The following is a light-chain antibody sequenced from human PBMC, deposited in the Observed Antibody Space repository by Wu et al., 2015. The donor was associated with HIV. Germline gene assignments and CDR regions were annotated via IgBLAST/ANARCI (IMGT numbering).Light chain of an antibody. CDR1: QSVNGNQ. V-gene: IGKV3-20*01. CDR2: GAS. CDR3: QQYTTSPFN. Sequence: EIVMTQSPGSLSVSPGERATLSCRASQSVNGNQLAWYQQKPGQAPRLLFNGASKRATGIPDRFSGSASGTDFTLTISRLEPEDFAVYYCQQYTTSPFNFGQGTKLEIK. J-gene: IGKJ2*01.